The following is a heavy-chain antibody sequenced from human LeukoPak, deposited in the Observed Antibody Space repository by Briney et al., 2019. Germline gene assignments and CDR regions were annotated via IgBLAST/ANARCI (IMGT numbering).Heavy chain of an antibody. Sequence: SETLSLTCTVSGGSISSYYWSWIRQPPGKGLEWIGYIYYSGSTNYNPSLKSRVTISVDTSKNQFSLKLSSVTAADTAVYYCARAARPPWTDYWGQGTLVTVSS. D-gene: IGHD6-6*01. CDR1: GGSISSYY. CDR3: ARAARPPWTDY. CDR2: IYYSGST. V-gene: IGHV4-59*01. J-gene: IGHJ4*02.